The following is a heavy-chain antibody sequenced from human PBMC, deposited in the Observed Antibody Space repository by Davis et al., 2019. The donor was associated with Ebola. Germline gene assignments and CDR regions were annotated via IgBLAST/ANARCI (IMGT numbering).Heavy chain of an antibody. Sequence: ASVKVSCKTSGYSFTNYYLHWVRQAPGQGLEWMGRINPNGGGTFYAQKFQGRVTMTQDTSISAAYMELTWLKPDDTAVYYCARDADRTISNSRTWGMDVWGKGTTVSVSS. J-gene: IGHJ6*04. CDR2: INPNGGGT. CDR1: GYSFTNYY. D-gene: IGHD3-3*02. CDR3: ARDADRTISNSRTWGMDV. V-gene: IGHV1-2*06.